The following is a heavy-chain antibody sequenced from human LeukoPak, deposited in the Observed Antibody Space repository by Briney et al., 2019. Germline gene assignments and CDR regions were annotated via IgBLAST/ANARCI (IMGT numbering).Heavy chain of an antibody. CDR1: GYSISSRYY. V-gene: IGHV4-38-2*02. CDR2: IYHTGST. J-gene: IGHJ4*02. D-gene: IGHD1-26*01. Sequence: PSETLSLTCTVSGYSISSRYYWGWIRQPPGKGLEWIGSIYHTGSTHYNPSLKSRVTISVDTSKNQFSLELSSVTAADTAVYYCARGGNTKWELPTIDYWGQGTLVTVSS. CDR3: ARGGNTKWELPTIDY.